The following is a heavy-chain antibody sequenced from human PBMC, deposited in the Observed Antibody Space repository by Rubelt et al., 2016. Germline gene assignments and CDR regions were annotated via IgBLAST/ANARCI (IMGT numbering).Heavy chain of an antibody. CDR1: GFTFSSYA. D-gene: IGHD4-17*01. CDR3: ATTLHDFGEYDAVN. Sequence: EVQLLESGGALVQPGGSLRLSCAASGFTFSSYAMSWVRQAPGKGLEWVSEISGTSGITYYADSVKGRFTISRDNSKNTLYLQMNGLRADDTAVYYCATTLHDFGEYDAVNWGQGTLVTVSS. V-gene: IGHV3-23*01. J-gene: IGHJ4*02. CDR2: ISGTSGIT.